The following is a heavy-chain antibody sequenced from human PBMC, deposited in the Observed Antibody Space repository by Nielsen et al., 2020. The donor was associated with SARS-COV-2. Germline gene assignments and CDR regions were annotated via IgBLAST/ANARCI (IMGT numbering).Heavy chain of an antibody. J-gene: IGHJ6*02. CDR3: ARDVPVSTGSGWDYGMDV. D-gene: IGHD6-19*01. CDR1: GYTFTTYA. CDR2: ISAYNGNT. V-gene: IGHV1-18*01. Sequence: ASVKVSCKASGYTFTTYAMHWVRQAPGQRLEWMGWISAYNGNTNYAQKLQGRVTMTTDTSTSTAYMELRSLRSDDTAVYYCARDVPVSTGSGWDYGMDVWGQGTTVTVSS.